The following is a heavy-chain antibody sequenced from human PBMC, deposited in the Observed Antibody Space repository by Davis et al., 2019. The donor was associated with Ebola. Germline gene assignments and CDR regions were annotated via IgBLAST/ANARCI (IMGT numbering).Heavy chain of an antibody. CDR2: IIPIFGTA. CDR1: GGTFSSYA. J-gene: IGHJ2*01. CDR3: ASGGNHAGPSFDL. V-gene: IGHV1-69*13. Sequence: SVQVSCKASGGTFSSYAISWVRQAPGQGLEWMGGIIPIFGTANYAQKFQGRVTITADESTSTAYMELSSLRSEDTAVYYCASGGNHAGPSFDLWGRGTLVTVSS. D-gene: IGHD4-23*01.